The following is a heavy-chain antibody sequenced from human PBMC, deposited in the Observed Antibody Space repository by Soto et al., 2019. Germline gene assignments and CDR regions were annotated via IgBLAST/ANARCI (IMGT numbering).Heavy chain of an antibody. CDR2: VYESGYT. J-gene: IGHJ5*02. V-gene: IGHV4-31*03. CDR1: GASVSTGASY. D-gene: IGHD5-18*01. CDR3: VRARRHTAMAYHWSDP. Sequence: LSLTSTVSGASVSTGASYLGWVRQRPGRGLEWVGYVYESGYTYYNMSLKSRLTISLDRSNNQFSLGLTTVTADYTAVYHCVRARRHTAMAYHWSDPWGQGTLVTV.